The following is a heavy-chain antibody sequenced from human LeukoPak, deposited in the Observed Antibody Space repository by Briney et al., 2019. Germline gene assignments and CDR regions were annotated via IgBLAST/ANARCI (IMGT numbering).Heavy chain of an antibody. Sequence: GGSLRLSCAASGFTFSNYAMNWVRQAPGKGLEWVSGISGSGAGTYYADSVRGRFTISRDNAKNSLYLQMNSLRAEDTAVYYCARGPGGYNYGNDYWGQGTLVTVSS. CDR1: GFTFSNYA. CDR3: ARGPGGYNYGNDY. CDR2: ISGSGAGT. J-gene: IGHJ4*02. V-gene: IGHV3-23*01. D-gene: IGHD5-24*01.